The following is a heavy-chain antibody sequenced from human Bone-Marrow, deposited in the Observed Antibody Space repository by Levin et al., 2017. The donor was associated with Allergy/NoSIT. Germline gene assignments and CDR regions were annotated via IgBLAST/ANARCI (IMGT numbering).Heavy chain of an antibody. V-gene: IGHV4-59*01. CDR2: VYYSGST. CDR1: GGSISSYY. CDR3: VSYSRHCSGDSWFVFGF. J-gene: IGHJ4*02. D-gene: IGHD2-15*01. Sequence: GSLRLSCTVSGGSISSYYWTWIRQPPGKGLEWIGYVYYSGSTNYNPSLKSRVTISVDTSKSQFSLKLSSVTAADTAVYYCVSYSRHCSGDSWFVFGFWGQGTLVTVSS.